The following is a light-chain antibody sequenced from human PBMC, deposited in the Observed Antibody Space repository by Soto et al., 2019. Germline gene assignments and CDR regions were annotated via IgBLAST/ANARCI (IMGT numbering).Light chain of an antibody. CDR2: DVG. CDR1: SSDVGGYNY. V-gene: IGLV2-14*03. J-gene: IGLJ2*01. CDR3: SSYTISSTVV. Sequence: QSALTQPASVSGSPGQSITISCTGTSSDVGGYNYVSWYQHHPGKAPKLMIYDVGNRPSGVSNRFSGSKSGNTASLTISGLQAEDEADYDCSSYTISSTVVFGGGTKLTVL.